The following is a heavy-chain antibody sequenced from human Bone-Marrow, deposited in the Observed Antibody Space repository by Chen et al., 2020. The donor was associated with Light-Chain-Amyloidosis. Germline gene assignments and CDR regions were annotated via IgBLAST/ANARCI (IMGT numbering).Heavy chain of an antibody. Sequence: IHPGGSLKLSCSAPGVRLSRSHMSWVRQAPGKGLECVSLISCGGSRYYAAVVKGRFTISRDSSKITVYLPMISLSAEDTAVYYFAKDYDFWSGLLEYWGQGTLVTVSS. V-gene: IGHV3-53*05. J-gene: IGHJ4*02. CDR3: AKDYDFWSGLLEY. CDR2: ISCGGSR. CDR1: GVRLSRSH. D-gene: IGHD3-3*01.